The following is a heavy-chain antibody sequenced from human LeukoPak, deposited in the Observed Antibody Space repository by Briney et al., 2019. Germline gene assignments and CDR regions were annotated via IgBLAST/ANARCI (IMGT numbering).Heavy chain of an antibody. CDR2: ISYDGSNK. CDR3: ARDHDSSGYTFDY. V-gene: IGHV3-30*04. D-gene: IGHD3-22*01. Sequence: GGSLRLSCAASGFTFSSYAMHWVRQAPGKGLEWVAVISYDGSNKYYADSVKGRFTISRDNSKSTLYLQMNSLRAEDTAVYYCARDHDSSGYTFDYWGQGTLVTVSS. CDR1: GFTFSSYA. J-gene: IGHJ4*02.